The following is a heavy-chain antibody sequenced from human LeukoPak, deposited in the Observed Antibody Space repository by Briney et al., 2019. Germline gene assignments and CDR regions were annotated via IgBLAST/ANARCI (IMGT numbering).Heavy chain of an antibody. J-gene: IGHJ4*02. CDR1: GFTFSGYA. V-gene: IGHV3-30*04. D-gene: IGHD6-19*01. CDR2: ISYDGSTK. CDR3: ARDGRAVAGPLDY. Sequence: PGGSLRLSCAASGFTFSGYAMHWVHQAPGKGLEWVAVISYDGSTKYYADSVKGRFTISRDNSKNTLYLQMNSLRAEDTAVYYCARDGRAVAGPLDYWGQGTLVTVSS.